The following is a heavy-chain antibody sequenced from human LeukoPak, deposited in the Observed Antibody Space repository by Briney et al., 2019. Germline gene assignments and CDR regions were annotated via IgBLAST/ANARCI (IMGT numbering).Heavy chain of an antibody. Sequence: SVKVSCKASGGTFSSYAISWVRQAPGHGLEWMGRIIPILGIANYAQKFQGRVTITADKSTYTAYMELSSLRSEDTAVYYFASTSDCSTTSCPTAFDYWGQGTLVTVSS. CDR3: ASTSDCSTTSCPTAFDY. CDR2: IIPILGIA. D-gene: IGHD2-2*01. CDR1: GGTFSSYA. J-gene: IGHJ4*02. V-gene: IGHV1-69*04.